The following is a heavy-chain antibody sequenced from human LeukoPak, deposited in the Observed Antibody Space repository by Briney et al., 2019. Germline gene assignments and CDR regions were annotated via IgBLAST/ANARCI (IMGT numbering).Heavy chain of an antibody. V-gene: IGHV3-74*01. Sequence: PWGSLRLSCAASGFTFSNYWMHWVRQAPGQGLVWVSRIKGDGSSTSYADSVKGRFTFSRDNAKNTLYLQMNSLRAEDTAVYYCARDGGYGAFDNWGQGTQLTLSS. CDR3: ARDGGYGAFDN. CDR1: GFTFSNYW. CDR2: IKGDGSST. D-gene: IGHD3-16*01. J-gene: IGHJ4*02.